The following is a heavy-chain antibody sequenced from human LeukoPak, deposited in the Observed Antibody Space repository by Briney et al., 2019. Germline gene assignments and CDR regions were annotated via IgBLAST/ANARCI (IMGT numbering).Heavy chain of an antibody. D-gene: IGHD3-10*01. CDR1: GFTFSSYW. J-gene: IGHJ6*02. V-gene: IGHV3-74*03. CDR2: VNGDGSST. Sequence: GGSLRLSCAASGFTFSSYWMRWVRQAPGKGLEWVSHVNGDGSSTKYADSVKGRFTISRDNAKDTLYLQMNRLRAEDTAVYYCAREMVVGGPGNYYKSGMDVWGQGTTVTVSS. CDR3: AREMVVGGPGNYYKSGMDV.